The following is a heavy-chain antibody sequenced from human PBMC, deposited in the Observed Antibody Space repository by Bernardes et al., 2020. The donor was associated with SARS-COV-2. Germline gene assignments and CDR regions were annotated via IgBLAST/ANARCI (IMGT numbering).Heavy chain of an antibody. V-gene: IGHV6-1*01. CDR1: GDSFSSNRAA. D-gene: IGHD1-26*01. J-gene: IGHJ2*01. Sequence: TFYLNSAISGDSFSSNRAAWNWIRHSPSRGLEWLGRTKYRSKWYNDYAVSVKSRITINPDTSKNQFSLQLNSVTPEDTAMYYCARGAYSGSYYWYFDLWGRGTLVTVSS. CDR3: ARGAYSGSYYWYFDL. CDR2: TKYRSKWYN.